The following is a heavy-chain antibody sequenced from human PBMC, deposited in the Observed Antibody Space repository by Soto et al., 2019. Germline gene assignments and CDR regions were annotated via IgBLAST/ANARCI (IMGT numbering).Heavy chain of an antibody. Sequence: QVQLVQSGAEVKKPRSSVKVSCKASGGTFSSYAISWVRQTPGQGLEWMGGINPIFGTANYAQKFQGRVTITADKSTSTAYREMSSLSSKDTAVYYCALSPPIAIFGVVTASNWFDPWGQGTLVTVSS. J-gene: IGHJ5*02. CDR1: GGTFSSYA. D-gene: IGHD3-3*01. CDR2: INPIFGTA. CDR3: ALSPPIAIFGVVTASNWFDP. V-gene: IGHV1-69*06.